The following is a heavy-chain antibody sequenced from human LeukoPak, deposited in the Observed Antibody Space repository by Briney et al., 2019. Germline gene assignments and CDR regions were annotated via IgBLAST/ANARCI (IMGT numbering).Heavy chain of an antibody. CDR2: INHSGST. CDR3: ARGWTSGWYGANFDY. V-gene: IGHV4-34*01. J-gene: IGHJ4*02. Sequence: SETLSLTCAVYGGSFSGYYWSRIRQPPGKGLEWIGEINHSGSTNYNPSLKSRVTISVDTSKNQFSLKLSSVTAADTAVYYCARGWTSGWYGANFDYWGQGTLATVSS. D-gene: IGHD6-19*01. CDR1: GGSFSGYY.